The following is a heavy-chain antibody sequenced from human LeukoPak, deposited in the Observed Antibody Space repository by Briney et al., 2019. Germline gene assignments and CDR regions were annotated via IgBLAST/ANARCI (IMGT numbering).Heavy chain of an antibody. V-gene: IGHV1-18*04. CDR3: AREYTSGWYFDY. Sequence: ASVKVSCKASAYTFTDYYMHWVRQAPGQGLEWMGWISAYNGNTNYAQKLQGRGTMTTDTSTSTAYMELRNLKSDDTAVYYCAREYTSGWYFDYWGQGTLVTVSS. D-gene: IGHD6-19*01. CDR2: ISAYNGNT. CDR1: AYTFTDYY. J-gene: IGHJ4*02.